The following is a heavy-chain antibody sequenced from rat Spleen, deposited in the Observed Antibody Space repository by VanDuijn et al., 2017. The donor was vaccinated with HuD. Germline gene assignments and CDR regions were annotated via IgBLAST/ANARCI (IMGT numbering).Heavy chain of an antibody. V-gene: IGHV4-2*01. CDR1: GFNFNDYW. D-gene: IGHD1-4*01. Sequence: EVKLVESGGGLVQPGRSLKLSCAASGFNFNDYWLGWVRQAPGKGLEWIVEINKDSRTMKYNPSLKDNVTVSRDNAQNTQYLQMNKLGSEDTAIYYCARHELPGYNWFAYWGQGTLVTVSS. J-gene: IGHJ3*01. CDR3: ARHELPGYNWFAY. CDR2: INKDSRTM.